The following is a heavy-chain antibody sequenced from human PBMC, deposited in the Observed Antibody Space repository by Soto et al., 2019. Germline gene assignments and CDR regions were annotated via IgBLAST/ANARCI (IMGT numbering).Heavy chain of an antibody. CDR2: IKSGAYGGAI. D-gene: IGHD1-26*01. J-gene: IGHJ4*02. CDR1: GFTFSNAW. V-gene: IGHV3-15*01. CDR3: TTTTGRQEPPTRDF. Sequence: EVQLVESGGGLVKPGGSLRLSCAGSGFTFSNAWMSWVRRAPGKGLEWVGGIKSGAYGGAIDYAAPVKGRFTISRDDSKNTRVLQMNNLSAEDTGVYSCTTTTGRQEPPTRDFWGQGTPVIASS.